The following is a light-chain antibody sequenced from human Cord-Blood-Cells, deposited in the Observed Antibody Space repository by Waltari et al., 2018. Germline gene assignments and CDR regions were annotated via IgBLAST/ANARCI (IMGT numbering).Light chain of an antibody. CDR1: QSVSSN. CDR3: QQYNNWPPLT. J-gene: IGKJ4*01. V-gene: IGKV3-15*01. CDR2: GAS. Sequence: EILITQSPATLSVSPGERATLSCRASQSVSSNLAWYPQKPGQAPRLLIYGASTRATGIPARFSGSGSGTEFTLTISSLQSEDFAVYYCQQYNNWPPLTFGGGTKVEIK.